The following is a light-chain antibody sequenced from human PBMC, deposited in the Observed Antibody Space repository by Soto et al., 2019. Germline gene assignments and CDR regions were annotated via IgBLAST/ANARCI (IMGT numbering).Light chain of an antibody. CDR1: QSVSSSY. CDR3: QQYNTWPPT. J-gene: IGKJ3*01. V-gene: IGKV3-15*01. CDR2: GAS. Sequence: EIVLTQSPGTLSLSPGERATLPCRASQSVSSSYLAWYQQKPGQAPRLLIYGASTRATGIPARFSGSGSGTEFTLAINSLQSEGFAVYWCQQYNTWPPTFGPGTKVDIK.